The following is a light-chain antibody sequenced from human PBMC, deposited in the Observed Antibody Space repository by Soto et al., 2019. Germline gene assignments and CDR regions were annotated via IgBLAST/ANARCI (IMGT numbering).Light chain of an antibody. J-gene: IGLJ2*01. Sequence: QSVLTQPPSASASLGASVTLTCTLSSGYSNYKVDWYQQRPGKGPRFVMRVGTGGIVGSKGDGIPDRLSVFGSGLNRYLTIKNIQEEDECDYHCGADHGSGSNLVVFGGGTTLTVL. CDR1: SGYSNYK. V-gene: IGLV9-49*01. CDR2: VGTGGIVG. CDR3: GADHGSGSNLVV.